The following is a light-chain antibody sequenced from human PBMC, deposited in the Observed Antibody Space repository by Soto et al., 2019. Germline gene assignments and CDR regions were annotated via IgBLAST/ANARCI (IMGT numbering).Light chain of an antibody. Sequence: QSVLTKPASVSGSPGQWITISCTGTSSDVGGYNYVSWYQQHPGKAPKLMIYDVTNRPSGVSYRFSGSKSGNTASLTISGLQAEDEADYYCSSYTTTSAVAFGGGTQLTVL. J-gene: IGLJ7*01. CDR3: SSYTTTSAVA. V-gene: IGLV2-14*03. CDR1: SSDVGGYNY. CDR2: DVT.